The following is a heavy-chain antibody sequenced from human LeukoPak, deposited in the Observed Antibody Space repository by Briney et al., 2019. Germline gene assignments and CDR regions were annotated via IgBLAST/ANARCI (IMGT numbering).Heavy chain of an antibody. CDR3: ARRYYGSATYRLPYDY. CDR1: DFTFSSYN. J-gene: IGHJ4*02. D-gene: IGHD3-22*01. V-gene: IGHV3-21*01. CDR2: ISSSGIYI. Sequence: PGGSLRLSCAASDFTFSSYNMNWVRQAPGEGLEWVSSISSSGIYIYYADSVKGRFTISRDNVDNSQYLRIGSLGAENTAAEYCARRYYGSATYRLPYDYWGQGTLVTVSS.